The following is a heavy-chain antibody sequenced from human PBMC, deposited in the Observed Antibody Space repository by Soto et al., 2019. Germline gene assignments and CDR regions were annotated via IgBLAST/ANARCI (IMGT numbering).Heavy chain of an antibody. CDR2: IYPSDSDT. CDR3: TRGGVSTRTFDY. D-gene: IGHD3-3*01. J-gene: IGHJ4*02. CDR1: GYNFAGYW. Sequence: GESLKISCKGSGYNFAGYWIAWVRQMPGKGLELMGIIYPSDSDTRYRPSFQGQVTISADKSISSAYLQWSSLRASYTAMYYCTRGGVSTRTFDYWGQGTPVKVSS. V-gene: IGHV5-51*01.